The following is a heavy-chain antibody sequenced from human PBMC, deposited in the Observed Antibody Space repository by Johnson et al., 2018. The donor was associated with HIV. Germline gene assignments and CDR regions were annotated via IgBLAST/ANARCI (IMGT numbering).Heavy chain of an antibody. CDR1: GFTFSSYA. Sequence: QVQLVESGGGVVQPGRSLRLSCAASGFTFSSYAMHWVRQAPGKGLEWVSGINWNGGSTGYADSVKGRFTISRDNSKNTLYLQMNSLRAEDTAVYYCARADWNHGGAFDIWGQGTMVTVSS. CDR3: ARADWNHGGAFDI. CDR2: INWNGGST. D-gene: IGHD1-1*01. V-gene: IGHV3-NL1*01. J-gene: IGHJ3*02.